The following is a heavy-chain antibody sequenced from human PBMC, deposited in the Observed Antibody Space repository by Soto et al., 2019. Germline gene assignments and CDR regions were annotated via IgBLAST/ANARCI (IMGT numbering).Heavy chain of an antibody. CDR1: GLTVTDYH. V-gene: IGHV3-53*02. CDR3: ARQWAV. D-gene: IGHD2-8*01. J-gene: IGHJ4*02. CDR2: IYKNGST. Sequence: EVQLVETGGGLIQPGGSLRLSFAASGLTVTDYHMNWVRQAPVKGLEWVSVIYKNGSTYYVDSVKGRFTISRDNSKNMVYLQMNSLRAEDTAVYYCARQWAVWGQGTLVTVSS.